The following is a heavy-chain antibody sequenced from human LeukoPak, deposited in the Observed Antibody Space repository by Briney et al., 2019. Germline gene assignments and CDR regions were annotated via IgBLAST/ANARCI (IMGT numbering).Heavy chain of an antibody. CDR2: LSYDGTSE. CDR1: GFTFSSYI. Sequence: GGSLRLSCAASGFTFSSYIMHWVRQAPGRGLEWVSLLSYDGTSEYYGDSVKGRFSISRDNSKNTLYLQMSSLRPEDTAVYYCARSSSWFPVDYWGQGTLVTVSS. J-gene: IGHJ4*02. V-gene: IGHV3-30-3*01. D-gene: IGHD6-13*01. CDR3: ARSSSWFPVDY.